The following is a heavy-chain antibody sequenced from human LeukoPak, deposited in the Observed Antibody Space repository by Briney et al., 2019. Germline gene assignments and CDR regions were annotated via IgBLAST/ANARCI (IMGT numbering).Heavy chain of an antibody. CDR2: IYHSGST. V-gene: IGHV4-30-2*01. J-gene: IGHJ4*02. D-gene: IGHD4-17*01. CDR1: GGSISSGGYS. CDR3: ARDLNGDYGY. Sequence: SETLSLTCAVSGGSISSGGYSWSWIRQPRGEGLEWIGYIYHSGSTYYNPSLKSRVTISVDRSKNQFSLKLSSVTAADTAVYYCARDLNGDYGYWGQGTLVTVSS.